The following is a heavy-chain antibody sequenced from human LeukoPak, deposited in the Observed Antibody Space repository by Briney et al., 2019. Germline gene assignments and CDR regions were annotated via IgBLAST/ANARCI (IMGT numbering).Heavy chain of an antibody. J-gene: IGHJ4*02. CDR1: GFSFTSYA. CDR2: ISGSGGST. D-gene: IGHD3-10*01. V-gene: IGHV3-23*01. Sequence: GGSLRLSCAASGFSFTSYAMSWVRQAPGKGLEWVSAISGSGGSTYYADSVKGRFTISRDNSKNTLYLQMNSLRAEDTAVYYCAKDGGRYYGSGSYDYWGQGTLVTVSS. CDR3: AKDGGRYYGSGSYDY.